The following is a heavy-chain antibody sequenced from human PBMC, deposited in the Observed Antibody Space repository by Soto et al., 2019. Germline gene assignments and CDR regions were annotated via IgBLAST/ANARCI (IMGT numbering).Heavy chain of an antibody. Sequence: QVQLVESGGDVVQPGRSLRLSCAASGFTFRSYGMHWVRQAPGKGLEWVAIIWYDGSNQKYADSVKGRFTISRDNSANTLYLQMNSLRVEDTAVYYCAKDQGTLPSGVLGGLLDRWGQGTLVIVSP. CDR2: IWYDGSNQ. V-gene: IGHV3-33*06. CDR1: GFTFRSYG. J-gene: IGHJ5*02. CDR3: AKDQGTLPSGVLGGLLDR. D-gene: IGHD3-10*01.